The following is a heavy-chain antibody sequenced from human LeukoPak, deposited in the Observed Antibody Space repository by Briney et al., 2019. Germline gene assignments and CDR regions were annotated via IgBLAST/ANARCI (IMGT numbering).Heavy chain of an antibody. CDR3: ARSAGEAFDI. CDR2: IYYSGST. Sequence: SETLSLTCTVSGGSISSYYWSWIRHPPGKGLEWIGYIYYSGSTNYNPSLKSRVTISVDTSKNQFSLKLSSVTAADTAVYYCARSAGEAFDIWGQGTMVTVSS. J-gene: IGHJ3*02. V-gene: IGHV4-59*08. CDR1: GGSISSYY.